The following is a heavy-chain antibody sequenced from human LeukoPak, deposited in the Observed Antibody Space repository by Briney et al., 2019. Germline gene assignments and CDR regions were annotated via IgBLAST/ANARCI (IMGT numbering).Heavy chain of an antibody. Sequence: SETLSLTCTVSGYSISSGYFWSWIRQPPGKGLEWIGEINHSGSTNYNPSLKSRVTISVDTSKNQFSLKLSSVTAADTAVYYCARAPWASSGWYDYWGQGTLVTVSS. J-gene: IGHJ4*02. D-gene: IGHD6-19*01. CDR3: ARAPWASSGWYDY. CDR2: INHSGST. CDR1: GYSISSGYF. V-gene: IGHV4-38-2*02.